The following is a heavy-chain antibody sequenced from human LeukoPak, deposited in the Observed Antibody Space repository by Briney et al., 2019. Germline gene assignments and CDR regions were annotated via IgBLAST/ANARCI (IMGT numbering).Heavy chain of an antibody. CDR3: ARVGPSVTLEAKFDP. CDR2: IIPIFGTA. V-gene: IGHV1-69*05. J-gene: IGHJ5*02. CDR1: GGTFSSYA. D-gene: IGHD4-11*01. Sequence: SVKVSCKASGGTFSSYAISWVRQAPGQGLEWMGGIIPIFGTANYAQKFQGRVTITTDESTSTAYMELSSLRSEDTAVYYCARVGPSVTLEAKFDPWGQGTLVTVSS.